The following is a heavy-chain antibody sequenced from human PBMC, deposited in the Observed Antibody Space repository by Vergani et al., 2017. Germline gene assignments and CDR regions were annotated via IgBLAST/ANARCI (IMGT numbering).Heavy chain of an antibody. D-gene: IGHD5-18*01. CDR2: ISYDGSNK. Sequence: QVQLVESGGGVVQPGRSLRLSCAASGFTFSSYAMHWVRQAPGKGLEWVAVISYDGSNKYYADSVKGRFTISRDNSKNTLYLQMSSLRAEDTAVYYCVKGLGYGSLSPAEIWGQGTLVTVSS. V-gene: IGHV3-30*14. CDR1: GFTFSSYA. CDR3: VKGLGYGSLSPAEI. J-gene: IGHJ4*02.